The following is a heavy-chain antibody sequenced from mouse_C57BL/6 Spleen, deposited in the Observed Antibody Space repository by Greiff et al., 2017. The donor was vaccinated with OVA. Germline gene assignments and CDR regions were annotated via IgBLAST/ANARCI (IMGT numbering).Heavy chain of an antibody. CDR2: INPGSGGT. J-gene: IGHJ4*01. D-gene: IGHD1-1*01. V-gene: IGHV1-54*01. Sequence: QVQLQQSGAELVRPGTSVKVSCKASGYAFTNYLIEWVKQRPGQGLEWIGVINPGSGGTNYNEKFKGKATLTADKSSSTAYMQLSSLTSEDSAVYFCARATPYAMDYWGQGTSVTVSS. CDR1: GYAFTNYL. CDR3: ARATPYAMDY.